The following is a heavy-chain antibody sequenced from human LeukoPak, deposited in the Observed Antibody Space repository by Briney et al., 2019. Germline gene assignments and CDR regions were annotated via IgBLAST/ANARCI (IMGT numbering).Heavy chain of an antibody. CDR2: IWYDGSNK. V-gene: IGHV3-33*01. CDR3: ARGPYDGSGSYFDY. CDR1: GFTFRSYG. Sequence: GRSLGLSCAAPGFTFRSYGMHWVRQAPGKGLEWVAVIWYDGSNKYYADSVKGRFTISRDNSKNTLYLQMNRLRAEDTAVYSCARGPYDGSGSYFDYWGQGSLVTVSS. J-gene: IGHJ4*02. D-gene: IGHD3-22*01.